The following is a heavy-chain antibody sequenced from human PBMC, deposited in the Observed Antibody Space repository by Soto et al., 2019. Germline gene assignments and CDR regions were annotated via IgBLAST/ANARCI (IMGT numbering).Heavy chain of an antibody. J-gene: IGHJ4*02. Sequence: PGGSLRLSCAASGFTFSSYAMHWVRQAPGKGLEWVAVISYDGSNKYYADSVKGRFTISGDNSKNTLYLQMNSLRDEDTAVYYCAKDSYYHDTSGYYTFDSWGQGTLVTVSS. D-gene: IGHD3-22*01. V-gene: IGHV3-30-3*01. CDR3: AKDSYYHDTSGYYTFDS. CDR2: ISYDGSNK. CDR1: GFTFSSYA.